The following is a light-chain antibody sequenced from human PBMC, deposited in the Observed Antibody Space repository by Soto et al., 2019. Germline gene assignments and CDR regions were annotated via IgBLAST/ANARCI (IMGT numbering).Light chain of an antibody. J-gene: IGLJ2*01. Sequence: QSVLTQPPSASETPGQRVTISCSGSSSNIGTNYVYWYQQLPGTAPKLLIYRNSHRPSGVPERFSGSKSGTSASLAISGLRSEDEADYYCAAWDDSLSGVVFGGGTKLTVL. CDR1: SSNIGTNY. CDR3: AAWDDSLSGVV. CDR2: RNS. V-gene: IGLV1-47*01.